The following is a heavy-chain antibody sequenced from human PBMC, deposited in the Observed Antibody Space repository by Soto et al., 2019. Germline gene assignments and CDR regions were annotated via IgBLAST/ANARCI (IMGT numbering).Heavy chain of an antibody. CDR3: ARLYIAQNYYGMDV. CDR2: INPGNGNT. CDR1: GYTFPNYA. Sequence: ASVKVSCKASGYTFPNYAIHWVRQAPGQSLEWMGWINPGNGNTIYSQKFQGRVTITRDTSASTANMELSSLRSEDTAVYYCARLYIAQNYYGMDVWGQGTTVTVSS. D-gene: IGHD2-15*01. J-gene: IGHJ6*02. V-gene: IGHV1-3*01.